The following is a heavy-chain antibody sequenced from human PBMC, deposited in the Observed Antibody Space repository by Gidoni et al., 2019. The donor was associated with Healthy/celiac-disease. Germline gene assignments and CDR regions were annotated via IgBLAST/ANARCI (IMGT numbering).Heavy chain of an antibody. D-gene: IGHD1-1*01. J-gene: IGHJ4*02. CDR3: ARDGLNWKIDY. CDR2: IKQDGSEK. Sequence: EVQLVESGGGLVQPGGSLRLSCAASGFTFSSDWMSWVRQAPGKGLEWVANIKQDGSEKYYVDSVKGRFTISRDNAKNSLYLQMNSLRAEDTAVYYCARDGLNWKIDYWGQGTLVTVSS. CDR1: GFTFSSDW. V-gene: IGHV3-7*03.